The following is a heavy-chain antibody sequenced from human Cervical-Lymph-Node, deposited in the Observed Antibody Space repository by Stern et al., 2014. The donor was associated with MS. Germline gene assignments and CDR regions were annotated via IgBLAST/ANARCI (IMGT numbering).Heavy chain of an antibody. V-gene: IGHV1-2*06. CDR2: INAHSGGT. CDR3: ARDKGVGSPSWGLYDYYYALDV. CDR1: GDTYTGDY. Sequence: QMQLVQSGAEVKKPGASVKVSCKAFGDTYTGDYIHWVRQAPGQGLEWMGRINAHSGGTDYPQRFQGRVTMTRYTSTSTDYMEVNSLRSDDTAVYYCARDKGVGSPSWGLYDYYYALDVWGQGTTVTVSS. J-gene: IGHJ6*02. D-gene: IGHD3-16*01.